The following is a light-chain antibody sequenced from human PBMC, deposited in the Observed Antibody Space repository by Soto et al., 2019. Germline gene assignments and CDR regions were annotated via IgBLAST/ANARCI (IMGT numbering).Light chain of an antibody. J-gene: IGKJ5*01. CDR3: QQYHDSAT. Sequence: NGLTQSPATLSLSPGERATLSCRASESVGDRHFAWYQQKPGHAPRLLIYGASTRATGIPDRFSGSGSGTDFTLTISRLEHEDFAVYYWQQYHDSATFGEGTRLEIK. CDR2: GAS. CDR1: ESVGDRH. V-gene: IGKV3-20*01.